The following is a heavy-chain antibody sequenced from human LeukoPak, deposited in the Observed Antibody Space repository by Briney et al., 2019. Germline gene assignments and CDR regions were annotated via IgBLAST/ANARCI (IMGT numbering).Heavy chain of an antibody. CDR2: FSYSGST. D-gene: IGHD3-10*01. CDR1: GGSISSYY. Sequence: SETLSLTCTVSGGSISSYYWSWIRQSPGKGLEWIGSFSYSGSTNYNPSLKSRVSTSVDTSKNQFSLKLSSVTAADTAVYYCARGKYYYGSGTYYTRSYDWYFDLWGRGTLVTVSS. J-gene: IGHJ2*01. V-gene: IGHV4-59*08. CDR3: ARGKYYYGSGTYYTRSYDWYFDL.